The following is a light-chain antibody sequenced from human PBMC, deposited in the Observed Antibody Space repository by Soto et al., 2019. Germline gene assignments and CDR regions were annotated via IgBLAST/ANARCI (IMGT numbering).Light chain of an antibody. V-gene: IGLV1-47*01. CDR1: ISNIATNY. Sequence: QAVVTQPPSVYGTPGQRVTISCSGGISNIATNYVHWFQQLPGTAPKVLSNRDNQRPSGVPDRFSGSKSGTSASLAISGLRSEDEAEYYCAAWDDTVRSYVFGTGTKLTVL. J-gene: IGLJ1*01. CDR3: AAWDDTVRSYV. CDR2: RDN.